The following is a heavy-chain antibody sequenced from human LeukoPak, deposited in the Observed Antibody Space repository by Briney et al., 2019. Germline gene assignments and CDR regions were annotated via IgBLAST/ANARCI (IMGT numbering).Heavy chain of an antibody. Sequence: GGSLRLSCAASGFTFSSCAMHWVRQAPGKGLEWVAVISYDGSNIYYADSVKGRFTISRDNSKNTLYLQMNSLRAEDTAVYYCARADLTVVERPYDYVWGSYPTDYWGQGTLVTVSS. V-gene: IGHV3-30-3*01. J-gene: IGHJ4*02. CDR1: GFTFSSCA. CDR3: ARADLTVVERPYDYVWGSYPTDY. CDR2: ISYDGSNI. D-gene: IGHD3-16*02.